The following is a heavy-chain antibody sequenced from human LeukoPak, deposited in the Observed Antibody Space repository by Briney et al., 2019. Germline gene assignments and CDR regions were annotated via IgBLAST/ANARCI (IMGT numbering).Heavy chain of an antibody. V-gene: IGHV1-69*13. CDR2: ITPIFRTS. CDR1: GYTFTSHG. D-gene: IGHD2-21*02. Sequence: AVTVSFMASGYTFTSHGISWVRQAPGQGLEWVGGITPIFRTSNNPHKFQGRVTIPALESLRTASMELNSQRSEGTAVYYCARGWLAETTVVTPYNYGGEGTLVTVSS. J-gene: IGHJ4*02. CDR3: ARGWLAETTVVTPYNY.